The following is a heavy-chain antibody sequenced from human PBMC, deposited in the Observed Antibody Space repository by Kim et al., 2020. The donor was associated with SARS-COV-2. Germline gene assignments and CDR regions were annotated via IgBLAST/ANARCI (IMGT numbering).Heavy chain of an antibody. J-gene: IGHJ4*02. D-gene: IGHD1-26*01. CDR3: ARVGGWRGELYYFDY. Sequence: QKLQSKVTMTTDTSTSTAYMELRSLRSDDTAVYYCARVGGWRGELYYFDYWGQGTLVTVSS. V-gene: IGHV1-18*01.